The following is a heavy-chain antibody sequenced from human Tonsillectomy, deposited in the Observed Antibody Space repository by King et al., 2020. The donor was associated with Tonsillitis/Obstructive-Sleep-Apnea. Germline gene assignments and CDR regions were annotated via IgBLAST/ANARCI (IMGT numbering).Heavy chain of an antibody. D-gene: IGHD1-1*01. CDR3: AKGTQNNWKEEVEYFGY. V-gene: IGHV1-18*01. J-gene: IGHJ4*02. CDR2: ISAFYGNT. CDR1: SYTFTSYG. Sequence: QLVQSGAEVKKPGASVKVSCKASSYTFTSYGITWVRQAPGQGLEWMGWISAFYGNTNYAQKLQGRVTMTTDTSTSTAYMELRSMRSDEQAVYYCAKGTQNNWKEEVEYFGYWGQGTLVTVSS.